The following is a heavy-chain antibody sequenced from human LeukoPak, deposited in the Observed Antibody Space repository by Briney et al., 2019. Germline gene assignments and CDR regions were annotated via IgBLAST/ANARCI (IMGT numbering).Heavy chain of an antibody. CDR3: ARHRSDGSYPLDS. V-gene: IGHV4-59*08. CDR1: GGSMSNYY. Sequence: PSETLSLTCSVSGGSMSNYYWSWIRQPPGKGLERIGHIYSTGSTTYSPSLKSRVIMSVDTSKNQFSLKVTSVTAADTAVYYCARHRSDGSYPLDSWGQGALVTVSS. D-gene: IGHD5-24*01. CDR2: IYSTGST. J-gene: IGHJ4*02.